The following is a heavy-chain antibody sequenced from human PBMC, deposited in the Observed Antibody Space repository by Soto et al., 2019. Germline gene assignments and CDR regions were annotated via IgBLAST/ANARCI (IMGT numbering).Heavy chain of an antibody. CDR1: GVSIGSYY. J-gene: IGHJ4*02. D-gene: IGHD3-10*01. CDR2: IYYSGST. V-gene: IGHV4-59*01. CDR3: ARDLGEESFDY. Sequence: PSETLSLTCTVSGVSIGSYYLSWIRQPPGKGLEWLEYIYYSGSTNYTPSLKSRVTISVDTSKNQFSLKLSSVTAADTAVYYCARDLGEESFDYWGQGTLVTVSS.